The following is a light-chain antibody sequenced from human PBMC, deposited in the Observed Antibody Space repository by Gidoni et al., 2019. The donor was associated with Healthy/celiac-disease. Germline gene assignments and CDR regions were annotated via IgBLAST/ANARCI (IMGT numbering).Light chain of an antibody. CDR3: QQYNSYPL. CDR1: QSISSW. V-gene: IGKV1-5*03. CDR2: KAS. J-gene: IGKJ2*01. Sequence: DIQMTQSPSTLSASVGDRVTITCRASQSISSWLAWYQQKPGKAPKLLIYKASSLESGVPSRFSGSGSGTEFTLTISSLQPDDFATYYCQQYNSYPLFGQXTKLEIK.